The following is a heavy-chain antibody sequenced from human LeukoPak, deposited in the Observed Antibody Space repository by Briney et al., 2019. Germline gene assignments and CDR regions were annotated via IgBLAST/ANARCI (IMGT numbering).Heavy chain of an antibody. CDR1: GYTFTSYG. J-gene: IGHJ4*02. D-gene: IGHD6-19*01. V-gene: IGHV1-18*01. CDR3: ATTPLWYSSGWYGGY. CDR2: ISAYNGNT. Sequence: ASVKVSCKASGYTFTSYGISWARQAPGQGLEWMGWISAYNGNTNYAQKLQGRVTMTTDTSTSTAYMELRSLRSDDTAVYYCATTPLWYSSGWYGGYWGQGTLVTVSS.